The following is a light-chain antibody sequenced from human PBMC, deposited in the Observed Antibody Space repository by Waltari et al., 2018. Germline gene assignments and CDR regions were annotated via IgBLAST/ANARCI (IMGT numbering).Light chain of an antibody. V-gene: IGKV3-11*01. CDR2: DAS. Sequence: VLTQSPATLSLSPGEKATLSCRASQSVNNYLAWYQEKPGQAPRLLIYDASNRATGIPGRFSGSGSGTDFTLTISSLEPEDFAVYYWQQRSNWPRFTFGPGTRVDIK. J-gene: IGKJ3*01. CDR3: QQRSNWPRFT. CDR1: QSVNNY.